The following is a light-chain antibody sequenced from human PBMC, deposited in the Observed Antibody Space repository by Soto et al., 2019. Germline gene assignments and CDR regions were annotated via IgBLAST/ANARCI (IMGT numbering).Light chain of an antibody. CDR2: GAS. J-gene: IGKJ4*01. CDR1: QSVSSSY. CDR3: QQYGSSLRT. Sequence: EIVLTQSPGTLSLSPGERATLSCRASQSVSSSYLAWYQQKPGQAPRLLIYGASSRATGIPDRFSGSGSGTDFTLTISRLEPEDFVVYYCQQYGSSLRTFGGGTKVDIK. V-gene: IGKV3-20*01.